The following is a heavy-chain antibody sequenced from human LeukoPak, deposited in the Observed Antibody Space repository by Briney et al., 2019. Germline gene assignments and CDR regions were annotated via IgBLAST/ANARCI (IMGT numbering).Heavy chain of an antibody. Sequence: GGSLRLSCVASEFTFSSYNMNWVRQAPGKGLEWVSSISSSSSYIYYADSVRGRFTISRDNAKNSLYLQMNNLRPEDTAVYYCARDLPPPGFGEGGDYWGQGTLVTVSS. V-gene: IGHV3-21*06. CDR3: ARDLPPPGFGEGGDY. D-gene: IGHD3-10*01. CDR1: EFTFSSYN. CDR2: ISSSSSYI. J-gene: IGHJ4*02.